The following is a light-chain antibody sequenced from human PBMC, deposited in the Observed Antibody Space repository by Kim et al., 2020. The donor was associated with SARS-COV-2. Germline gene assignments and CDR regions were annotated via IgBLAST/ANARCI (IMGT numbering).Light chain of an antibody. CDR2: KAS. V-gene: IGKV1-5*03. J-gene: IGKJ1*01. CDR1: QSINSW. CDR3: QQYHNFIT. Sequence: DIQMTQSPSTLSASVGDRVNITCRASQSINSWLAWYQQKPGKAPKLLLYKASSLESGVPSRFSGSGSGTEFTLTISSLQPDDFATYYCQQYHNFITFGQGTNVDIK.